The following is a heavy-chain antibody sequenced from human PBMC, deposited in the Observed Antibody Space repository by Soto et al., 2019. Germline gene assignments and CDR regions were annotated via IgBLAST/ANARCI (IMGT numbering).Heavy chain of an antibody. CDR3: AKFRFLGDTPPYHFDY. Sequence: GGSLRLSCAASGFTFSSYSMSWVRQAPGKGLEWVSAISGSGGNTYYADSVKGRFTISRDNSKNTLYLQMNSLRAEDTAVYYCAKFRFLGDTPPYHFDYWAQGTLV. J-gene: IGHJ4*02. D-gene: IGHD3-3*01. CDR2: ISGSGGNT. CDR1: GFTFSSYS. V-gene: IGHV3-23*01.